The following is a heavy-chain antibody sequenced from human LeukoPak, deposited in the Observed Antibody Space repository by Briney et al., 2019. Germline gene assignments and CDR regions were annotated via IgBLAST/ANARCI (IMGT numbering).Heavy chain of an antibody. J-gene: IGHJ4*02. V-gene: IGHV4-34*01. CDR1: GGSFSGYY. CDR2: INHTGST. Sequence: PSETLSLTCAVYGGSFSGYYWSWIRQPPGKGLEWIGGINHTGSTNYNPSLKSRVTISVDTSKNQFSLKLSSVTAADTAVYYCARTRVMGGSCYDYWGQGTLVTVSS. CDR3: ARTRVMGGSCYDY. D-gene: IGHD2-15*01.